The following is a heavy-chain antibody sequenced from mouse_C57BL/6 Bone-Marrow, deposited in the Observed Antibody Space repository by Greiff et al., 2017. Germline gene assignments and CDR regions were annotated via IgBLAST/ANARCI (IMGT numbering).Heavy chain of an antibody. Sequence: QVQLQQPGAELVKPGASVKVSCKASGYTFTSYWMHWVKQRPGQGLEWIGRIHPSDSDTNYNQKFKGKATLTVDKSSSTAFMQLSSLTSEDSAVYYCAPSAVVAPGFAYWGQGTLVTVSA. CDR2: IHPSDSDT. CDR3: APSAVVAPGFAY. D-gene: IGHD1-1*01. J-gene: IGHJ3*01. V-gene: IGHV1-74*01. CDR1: GYTFTSYW.